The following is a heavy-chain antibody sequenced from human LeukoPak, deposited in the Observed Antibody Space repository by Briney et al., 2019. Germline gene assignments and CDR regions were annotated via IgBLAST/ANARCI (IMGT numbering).Heavy chain of an antibody. CDR2: IRTTSDV. CDR1: GFTFSSYS. V-gene: IGHV3-21*01. CDR3: ARDPNSGYDFWSGYSEGDY. Sequence: MAGGSLRLSCAASGFTFSSYSMNWVRQAPGKGLEWVSSIRTTSDVYYADSVKGRFTVSRDNAKNSLYLQMNSLRAEDTAVYYCARDPNSGYDFWSGYSEGDYWGQGTLVTVSS. J-gene: IGHJ4*02. D-gene: IGHD3-3*01.